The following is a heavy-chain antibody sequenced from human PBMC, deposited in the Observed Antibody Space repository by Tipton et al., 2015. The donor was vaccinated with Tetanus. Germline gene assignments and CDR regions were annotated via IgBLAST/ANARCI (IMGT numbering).Heavy chain of an antibody. CDR2: IYISGST. V-gene: IGHV4-4*07. Sequence: TLSLTCTVSGGSMISYYWSWIRQTAGKRLEWIGRIYISGSTDYNPSLKTRVSMSVGTSKNQFSLKLSSVTASDTAVYYCARDLSGFLFDAFDLWGQGIMVTVSS. J-gene: IGHJ3*01. D-gene: IGHD3-22*01. CDR3: ARDLSGFLFDAFDL. CDR1: GGSMISYY.